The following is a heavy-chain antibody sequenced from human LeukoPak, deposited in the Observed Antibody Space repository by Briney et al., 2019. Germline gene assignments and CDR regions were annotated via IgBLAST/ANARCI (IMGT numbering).Heavy chain of an antibody. J-gene: IGHJ4*02. CDR3: AREVGYCSGGSCYSYFDY. CDR1: GGSVSSGSYY. V-gene: IGHV4-61*01. D-gene: IGHD2-15*01. CDR2: IYYSGST. Sequence: SETLSLTCTVSGGSVSSGSYYWSWIRQPPGKGLEWIGYIYYSGSTNYNASLTNRVTISVNTSKNQFSLKLSSVTAADTAVYYCAREVGYCSGGSCYSYFDYWGQGTLVTVSS.